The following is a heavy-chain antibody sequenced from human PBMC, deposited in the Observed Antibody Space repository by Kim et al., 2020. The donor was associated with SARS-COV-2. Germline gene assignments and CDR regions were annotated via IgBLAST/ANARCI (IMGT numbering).Heavy chain of an antibody. J-gene: IGHJ6*02. D-gene: IGHD2-21*02. V-gene: IGHV1-69*02. CDR2: IIPILGIA. CDR3: ARARVCRGGDCYLVEGMDV. CDR1: GGTFSSYT. Sequence: SVKVSCKASGGTFSSYTISWVRQAPGQGLEWMGRIIPILGIANYAQKFQGRVTITADKSTSTAYMELSSLRSEDTAVYYCARARVCRGGDCYLVEGMDVWGQGTTVTVSS.